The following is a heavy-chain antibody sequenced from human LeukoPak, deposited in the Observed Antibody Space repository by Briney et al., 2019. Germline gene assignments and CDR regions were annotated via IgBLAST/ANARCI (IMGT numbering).Heavy chain of an antibody. Sequence: PGGSLRLSCAASGFTFSSYWMSWVRQAPGKGLEWVANIKQDGSEKHYVDSVKGRFTISRDNAKNSLYLQMNSLSAEDTAVYYCARAYYYDSSGYRSNWFDPWGQGTLVTVSS. V-gene: IGHV3-7*01. CDR1: GFTFSSYW. CDR2: IKQDGSEK. CDR3: ARAYYYDSSGYRSNWFDP. J-gene: IGHJ5*02. D-gene: IGHD3-22*01.